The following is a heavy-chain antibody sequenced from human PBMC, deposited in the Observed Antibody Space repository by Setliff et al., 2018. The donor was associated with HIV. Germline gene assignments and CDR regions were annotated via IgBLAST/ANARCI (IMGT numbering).Heavy chain of an antibody. CDR1: GYTFTDYY. CDR2: VDPEDGET. CDR3: ATAGIAAAGENYMDV. D-gene: IGHD6-13*01. Sequence: AASVKVSCKASGYTFTDYYMHWVRQAPGKGLEWMGRVDPEDGETIYAEKFQGRVTITADTSTDTAYMELSSLRSEDTAVYYCATAGIAAAGENYMDVWGKGTTVTVSS. V-gene: IGHV1-69-2*01. J-gene: IGHJ6*03.